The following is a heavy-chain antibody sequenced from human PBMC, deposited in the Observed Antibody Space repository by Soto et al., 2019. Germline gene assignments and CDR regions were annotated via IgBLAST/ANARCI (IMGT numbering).Heavy chain of an antibody. CDR2: VYYSGTT. V-gene: IGHV4-61*01. J-gene: IGHJ4*02. Sequence: LETLSLTCSVSGASVSNKTYYWSWIRQPPGKRLEWIGYVYYSGTTNYNPSLKSRVTISVDLSKNQFSLRLSSVTTADTALYYCARTTAVPNTLRSRYFFDYWGQGTLVTVSS. CDR1: GASVSNKTYY. D-gene: IGHD4-17*01. CDR3: ARTTAVPNTLRSRYFFDY.